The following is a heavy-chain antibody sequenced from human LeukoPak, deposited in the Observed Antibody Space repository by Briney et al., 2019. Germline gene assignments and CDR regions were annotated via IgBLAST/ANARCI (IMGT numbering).Heavy chain of an antibody. D-gene: IGHD2-2*01. J-gene: IGHJ5*02. CDR1: VGSISGYY. V-gene: IGHV4-4*07. CDR2: IYTSGST. Sequence: SETLSLTCTVSVGSISGYYWSWIRQPAGKGLECIGRIYTSGSTTYNPSLKSRVTMSVDTSRNQFSLKLSSVTAADTAVYYCARATSWYVSCFDPWGQGTLVTVSS. CDR3: ARATSWYVSCFDP.